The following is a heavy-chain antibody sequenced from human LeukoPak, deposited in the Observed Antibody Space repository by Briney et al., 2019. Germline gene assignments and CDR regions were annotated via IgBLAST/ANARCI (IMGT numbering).Heavy chain of an antibody. Sequence: SETLSLTCTVSGGSISSYYWSWIRQPPGKGLEWIGYIYYSGSTNYNPSLKSRVTISVDTSKNQFSLKLSSVTAADTAVYYCARGLPVTTHYYYYYYMDVWGKGTTVTVSS. CDR1: GGSISSYY. CDR3: ARGLPVTTHYYYYYYMDV. D-gene: IGHD4-17*01. V-gene: IGHV4-59*12. CDR2: IYYSGST. J-gene: IGHJ6*03.